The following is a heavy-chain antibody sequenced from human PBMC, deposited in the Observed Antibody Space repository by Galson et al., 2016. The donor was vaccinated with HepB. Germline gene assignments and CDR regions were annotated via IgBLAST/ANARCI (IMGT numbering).Heavy chain of an antibody. V-gene: IGHV3-48*01. J-gene: IGHJ6*02. D-gene: IGHD2-15*01. Sequence: SLRLSCATSGFTLSGYKMNWVRQAPGKGLEWISHIDTVSVYADSVEGRFTISRDNAKYSLYLQMNSLRGEDTAVYYCARDVACSGASCPGYMDVWGQGTTVTVSS. CDR3: ARDVACSGASCPGYMDV. CDR1: GFTLSGYK. CDR2: IDTVSV.